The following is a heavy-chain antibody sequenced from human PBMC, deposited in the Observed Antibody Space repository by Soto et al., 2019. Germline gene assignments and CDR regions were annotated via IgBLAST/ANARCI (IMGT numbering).Heavy chain of an antibody. CDR3: AKGYCSGGSCGYFPHAFDI. V-gene: IGHV3-23*01. CDR2: ISGSGGST. D-gene: IGHD2-15*01. Sequence: EVQLLESGGGLVQPGGSLRLSCAASGFTFSSYAMSWVRQAPGKGLEWVSAISGSGGSTYYADSVKGRLTISRDNSKNTLYLQMNSLRAEDTAVYYCAKGYCSGGSCGYFPHAFDIWGQGTMVTVSS. J-gene: IGHJ3*02. CDR1: GFTFSSYA.